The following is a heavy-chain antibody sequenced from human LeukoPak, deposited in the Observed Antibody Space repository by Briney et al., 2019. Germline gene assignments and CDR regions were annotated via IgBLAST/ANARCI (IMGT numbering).Heavy chain of an antibody. CDR2: IKEDASKK. J-gene: IGHJ6*03. V-gene: IGHV3-7*01. Sequence: GRSLRLSCAVSGFTVRNDWMNCVRQAPGNGMEWVPNIKEDASKKNYVDSVKGQFTISRDNAKNSLYLQMNNLIAEDTAVYYCARVRYMDVWGKGTTVTVSS. CDR1: GFTVRNDW. CDR3: ARVRYMDV.